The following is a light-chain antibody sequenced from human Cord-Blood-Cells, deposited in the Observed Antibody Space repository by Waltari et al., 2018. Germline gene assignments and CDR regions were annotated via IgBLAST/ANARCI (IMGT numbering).Light chain of an antibody. Sequence: QSALTQPASVSGSPGQSTTISFTGTSSDVGGYNYVSWYQHPPGKAPKLMIYDVSKRPSGVSNRFSGSKSGNTASLTISGLQAEDEADYYCSSYTSSSTWVFGGGTKLTVL. V-gene: IGLV2-14*03. J-gene: IGLJ3*02. CDR3: SSYTSSSTWV. CDR2: DVS. CDR1: SSDVGGYNY.